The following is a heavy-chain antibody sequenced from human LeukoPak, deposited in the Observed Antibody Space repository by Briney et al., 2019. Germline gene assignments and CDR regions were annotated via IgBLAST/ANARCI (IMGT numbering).Heavy chain of an antibody. CDR1: GFTFSSYG. CDR3: AREVEVRCQGWFDP. D-gene: IGHD3-10*01. J-gene: IGHJ5*02. CDR2: ICYDGSNT. Sequence: GGSLRLSCAASGFTFSSYGMRWVRQAQGKGLEGVGFICYDGSNTYYADSVKGRFTISRDNSKNTLYLQMNSLKAEDTAVYYCAREVEVRCQGWFDPWGQGTLVTVSS. V-gene: IGHV3-33*01.